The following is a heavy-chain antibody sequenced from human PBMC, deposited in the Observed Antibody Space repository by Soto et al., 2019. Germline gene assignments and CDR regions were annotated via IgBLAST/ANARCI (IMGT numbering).Heavy chain of an antibody. CDR2: IVGSGAST. Sequence: PGGSLRLSCAASGFTFSNYAMNWVRQAPGKGLEWVSGIVGSGASTNYADSVKGRFTISRDNSKNMLYLHMNGLRAEDTAVYYCAKGGVTRAYYYYYGMDVWGQGTTVTVSS. CDR1: GFTFSNYA. V-gene: IGHV3-23*01. CDR3: AKGGVTRAYYYYYGMDV. D-gene: IGHD3-16*01. J-gene: IGHJ6*02.